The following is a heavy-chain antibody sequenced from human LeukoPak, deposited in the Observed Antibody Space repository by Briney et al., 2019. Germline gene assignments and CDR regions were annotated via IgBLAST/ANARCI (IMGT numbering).Heavy chain of an antibody. CDR1: GGSISSYY. CDR3: ARWDSGYEARGCFDY. Sequence: PSETLSLTCTVSGGSISSYYWSWIRQPPGKGLEWIGYIYYSGSTNYNPSLKSRVTISVDTSKNQFSLKLSSVTAADTAVYYCARWDSGYEARGCFDYWGQGTLVTVSS. D-gene: IGHD5-12*01. CDR2: IYYSGST. V-gene: IGHV4-59*01. J-gene: IGHJ4*02.